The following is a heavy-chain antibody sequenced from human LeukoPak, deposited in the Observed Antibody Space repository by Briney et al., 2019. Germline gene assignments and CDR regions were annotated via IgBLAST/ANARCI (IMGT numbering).Heavy chain of an antibody. D-gene: IGHD4-11*01. CDR3: ARDGASNYAFDY. Sequence: PGGSLRLSCAASGFTFSGSAMHWVRQAPGKGLEWVANIKQDGSEKYYVDSVKGRFTISRDNAKNSLYLQMNSLRAEDTAVYYCARDGASNYAFDYWGQGTLVTVSS. CDR2: IKQDGSEK. V-gene: IGHV3-7*01. J-gene: IGHJ4*02. CDR1: GFTFSGSA.